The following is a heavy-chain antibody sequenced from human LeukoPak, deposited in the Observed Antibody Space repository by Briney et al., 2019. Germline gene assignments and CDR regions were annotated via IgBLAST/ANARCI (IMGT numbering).Heavy chain of an antibody. CDR3: ARDLRYCVNSRPVLAWDY. CDR1: GFTFSTYS. V-gene: IGHV3-21*04. Sequence: PGGSLRLSCAASGFTFSTYSMNWVRQAPGKGLEWVSSISSSSYIYHADSVKGRFTISRDNAKNSLYLQMNSLRAEDTAVYYCARDLRYCVNSRPVLAWDYWGQGTLVTVSS. J-gene: IGHJ4*02. D-gene: IGHD4-23*01. CDR2: ISSSSYI.